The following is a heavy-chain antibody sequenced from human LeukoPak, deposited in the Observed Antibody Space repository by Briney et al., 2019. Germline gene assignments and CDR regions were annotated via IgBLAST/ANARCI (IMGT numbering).Heavy chain of an antibody. CDR3: ARAPSYYDSSGYED. J-gene: IGHJ4*02. Sequence: ASVKVSCKASGYTFTSYGISWVRQAPGQGLEWMGWISAYNGNTNYAQKLQGRVTMTTDTSTSTAYMELRSLRSDDTAVYYCARAPSYYDSSGYEDWGQGTLVTVSS. CDR1: GYTFTSYG. D-gene: IGHD3-22*01. CDR2: ISAYNGNT. V-gene: IGHV1-18*01.